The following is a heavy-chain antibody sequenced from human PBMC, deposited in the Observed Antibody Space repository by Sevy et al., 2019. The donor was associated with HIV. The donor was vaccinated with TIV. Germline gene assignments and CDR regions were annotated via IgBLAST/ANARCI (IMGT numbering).Heavy chain of an antibody. CDR3: ARDPTQRGAYYDFWSGYFDY. D-gene: IGHD3-3*01. J-gene: IGHJ4*02. CDR1: GFTFSSSA. Sequence: GGSLRLSCAASGFTFSSSAMHWVRQAPGKGLEWVAVISYDGSNKYYADSVKGRFTISRDDSKNTLYLRMNSLRNEETAVYYCARDPTQRGAYYDFWSGYFDYWGQGTLVTVSS. V-gene: IGHV3-30-3*01. CDR2: ISYDGSNK.